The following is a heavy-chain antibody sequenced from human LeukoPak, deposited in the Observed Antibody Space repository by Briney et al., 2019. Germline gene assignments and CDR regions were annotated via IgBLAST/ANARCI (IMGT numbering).Heavy chain of an antibody. Sequence: PGGSLRLSCAASGFTFSSYAMSWVRQAPGKGLEWVSAISGSGGSTYYADSVKGRFTISRDNSKNTLYLQMNSLRAEDTAVYYCAKVASGSYRYYYYMDVWGKGTTVTVSS. D-gene: IGHD1-26*01. J-gene: IGHJ6*03. CDR2: ISGSGGST. CDR3: AKVASGSYRYYYYMDV. V-gene: IGHV3-23*01. CDR1: GFTFSSYA.